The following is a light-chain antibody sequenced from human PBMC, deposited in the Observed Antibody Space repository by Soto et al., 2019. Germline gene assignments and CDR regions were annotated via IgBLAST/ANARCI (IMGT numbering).Light chain of an antibody. CDR3: LQGTDSPLT. J-gene: IGKJ4*02. Sequence: DVVMTQSPLSLPVTLGQPASISCRSSQSLVYSDGNTYLNWFQQRPGQSPRRVIYKVSNRDSGVXEXXSGIGSGTDFTLRCGWAEAKRCGVYYCLQGTDSPLTVGGATKVE. CDR1: QSLVYSDGNTY. V-gene: IGKV2-30*01. CDR2: KVS.